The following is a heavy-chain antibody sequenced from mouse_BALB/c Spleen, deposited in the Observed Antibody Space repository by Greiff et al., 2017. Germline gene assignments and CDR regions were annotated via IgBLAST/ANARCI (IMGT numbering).Heavy chain of an antibody. D-gene: IGHD2-14*01. Sequence: VKLVESGPGLVAPSQSLSITCTVSGFSLTGYGVNWVRQPPGKGLEWLGMIWSGGSTDYNAAFISRLSISKDNSKSQVFFKMNSLQANDTAIYYCARWYDGYAMDYWGQGTSVTVSS. V-gene: IGHV2-6-7*01. CDR3: ARWYDGYAMDY. CDR1: GFSLTGYG. CDR2: IWSGGST. J-gene: IGHJ4*01.